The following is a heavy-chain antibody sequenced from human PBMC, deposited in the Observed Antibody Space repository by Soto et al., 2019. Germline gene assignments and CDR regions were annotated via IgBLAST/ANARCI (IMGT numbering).Heavy chain of an antibody. J-gene: IGHJ6*02. CDR2: ISSNGGST. D-gene: IGHD6-19*01. Sequence: EVQLVESGGGLVQPGGSLRLSCAASGFTFRTYAMHWVRQAPGKGLEYVSAISSNGGSTYYGNSVKGRFTISRDNSKNTLYLQMGSLRADDMAVYYCARDRGYSSGHPADVWGQWTTVTVSS. CDR1: GFTFRTYA. V-gene: IGHV3-64*01. CDR3: ARDRGYSSGHPADV.